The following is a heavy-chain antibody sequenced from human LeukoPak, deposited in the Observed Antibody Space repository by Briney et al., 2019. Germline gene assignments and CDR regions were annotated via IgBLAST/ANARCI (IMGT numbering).Heavy chain of an antibody. CDR1: GGTFSSYA. V-gene: IGHV1-69*13. CDR3: ATPLDYYDSSGHHQGGD. Sequence: GASVKVSCKASGGTFSSYAISWVRQAPGQGLEWMGGIIPIFGTANYAQKFQGRVTITADESTSTAYMELSSLRSEDTALYYCATPLDYYDSSGHHQGGDWGQGTLVTVSS. J-gene: IGHJ4*02. D-gene: IGHD3-22*01. CDR2: IIPIFGTA.